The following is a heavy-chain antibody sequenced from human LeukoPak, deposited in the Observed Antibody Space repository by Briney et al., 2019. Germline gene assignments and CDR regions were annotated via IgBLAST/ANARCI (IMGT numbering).Heavy chain of an antibody. CDR1: GGSITSGGYY. D-gene: IGHD4-17*01. J-gene: IGHJ4*02. Sequence: SETLSLTCTVSGGSITSGGYYWSWIRQHPGKGLEWIGYIYYSGSTYYNPSLKSRVTISVDTSKNQFSLRLSSVTAADTAVYYCARATTVTTPADYWGQGTLVTVSS. V-gene: IGHV4-31*03. CDR2: IYYSGST. CDR3: ARATTVTTPADY.